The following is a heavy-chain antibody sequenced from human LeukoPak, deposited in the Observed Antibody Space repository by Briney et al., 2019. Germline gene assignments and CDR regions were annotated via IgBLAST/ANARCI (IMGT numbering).Heavy chain of an antibody. CDR3: AKGRRRITMIVSN. D-gene: IGHD3-22*01. CDR2: ISGSGGST. V-gene: IGHV3-23*01. CDR1: GFMFSSNW. J-gene: IGHJ4*02. Sequence: GGSLRLSCAASGFMFSSNWMSWVRLAPGKGLEWVSAISGSGGSTYYADSVKGRFTISRDNSKNTLYLQMNSLRAEDTAVYYCAKGRRRITMIVSNWGQGTLVTVSS.